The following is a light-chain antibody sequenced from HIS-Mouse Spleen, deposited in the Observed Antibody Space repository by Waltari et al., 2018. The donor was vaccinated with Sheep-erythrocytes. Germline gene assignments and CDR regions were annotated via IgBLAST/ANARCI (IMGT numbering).Light chain of an antibody. Sequence: QSALTQPRSVSGSPGQSVTIPCPGTSSYVGGSTYVSWYQPHPGKAPKLMIYDVSKRPSGVPDRFSGSKSGNTASLTISGLQAEDEADYYCCSYAGSYNHVFATGTKVTVL. V-gene: IGLV2-11*01. CDR3: CSYAGSYNHV. J-gene: IGLJ1*01. CDR2: DVS. CDR1: SSYVGGSTY.